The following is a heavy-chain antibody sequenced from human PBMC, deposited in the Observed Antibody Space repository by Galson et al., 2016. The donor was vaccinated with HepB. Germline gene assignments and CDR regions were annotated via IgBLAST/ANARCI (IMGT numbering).Heavy chain of an antibody. D-gene: IGHD5-12*01. J-gene: IGHJ6*02. CDR1: GFTLSSHY. CDR2: IYSDGST. CDR3: ARGRGYSGYASYYGMDV. V-gene: IGHV3-53*01. Sequence: SLRLSCAASGFTLSSHYMSWVRQAPGKGLEWVSTIYSDGSTYYADSVKGRFTIPRDNSKNTLYLQMKSLRAEDTALYYCARGRGYSGYASYYGMDVWGQGTTVTVSS.